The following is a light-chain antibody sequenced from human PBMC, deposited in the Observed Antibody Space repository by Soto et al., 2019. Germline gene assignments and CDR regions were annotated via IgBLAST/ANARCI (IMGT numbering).Light chain of an antibody. CDR2: DAS. CDR3: QQRSNWIT. Sequence: EIVLTQSPATLSLSPGDSATLSCRASQSVGSSLAWYQQKPGQAPRLLIYDASTRATGVPARFSGTGSGTDFTLTVSRLEPEDCAVYYCQQRSNWITFGQGTRLDIE. J-gene: IGKJ5*01. V-gene: IGKV3-11*01. CDR1: QSVGSS.